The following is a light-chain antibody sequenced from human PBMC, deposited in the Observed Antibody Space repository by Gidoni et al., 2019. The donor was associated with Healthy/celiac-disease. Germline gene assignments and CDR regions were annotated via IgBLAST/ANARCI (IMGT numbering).Light chain of an antibody. CDR3: QKYNSALTLT. CDR1: QGISNY. CDR2: AAS. J-gene: IGKJ4*01. Sequence: DIQMTQSPSSLSASVGDRVTITCRASQGISNYLAWYQQKPGKVPKLLIYAASTWQSGVPSRFSGSGSGTDFTLTISSLQPEDVATYYCQKYNSALTLTFXGXTKVEIK. V-gene: IGKV1-27*01.